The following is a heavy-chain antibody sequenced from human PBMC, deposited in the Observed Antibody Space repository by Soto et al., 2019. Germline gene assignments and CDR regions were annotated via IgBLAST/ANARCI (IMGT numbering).Heavy chain of an antibody. D-gene: IGHD3-22*01. V-gene: IGHV1-46*03. J-gene: IGHJ4*02. CDR1: GYTCTSYY. CDR2: INPSGGST. Sequence: ASVKVSCRASGYTCTSYYMHWVRQAPGQGLEWMGIINPSGGSTSYAQKFQGRVTMTRDTSTTAVYLELRSLRSEDTAVYYCARDRSITTYYYDSSGYPGYWGQGTLVTVSS. CDR3: ARDRSITTYYYDSSGYPGY.